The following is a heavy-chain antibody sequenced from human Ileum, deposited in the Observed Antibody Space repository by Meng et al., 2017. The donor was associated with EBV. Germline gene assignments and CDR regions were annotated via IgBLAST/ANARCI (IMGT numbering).Heavy chain of an antibody. CDR2: INHSGST. V-gene: IGHV4-34*01. CDR1: VGSCSGYY. D-gene: IGHD3-10*01. J-gene: IGHJ4*02. Sequence: VQLQSGGAVLSKSTTLLSIACVVYVGSCSGYYLSWIRQPPGKGLEWIGEINHSGSTNYNPSLKSRVTISVDTSKNQFSLKLSSVTAADTAVYYCARGNKVSDRGFDYWGQGTLVTVSS. CDR3: ARGNKVSDRGFDY.